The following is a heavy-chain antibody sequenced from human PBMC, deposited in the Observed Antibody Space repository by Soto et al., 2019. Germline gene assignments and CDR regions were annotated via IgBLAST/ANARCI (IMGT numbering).Heavy chain of an antibody. CDR3: AHSGYAILTGYNYYYGMDV. D-gene: IGHD3-9*01. V-gene: IGHV2-5*02. J-gene: IGHJ6*02. Sequence: QITLKESGPTLVKPTQTLTLTCTFSGFSLSTSGVGVGWIRQPPGKALEWLALIYWDDDKRYSPSLKSRLTITKDTSKNQVVLTMTNMDPVDTATYYCAHSGYAILTGYNYYYGMDVWGQGTTVTVSS. CDR1: GFSLSTSGVG. CDR2: IYWDDDK.